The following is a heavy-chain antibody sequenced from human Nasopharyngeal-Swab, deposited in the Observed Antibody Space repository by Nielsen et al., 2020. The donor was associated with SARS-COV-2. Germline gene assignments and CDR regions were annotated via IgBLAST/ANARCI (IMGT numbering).Heavy chain of an antibody. CDR2: IWYDGRNK. CDR3: ARDLSLRYFDWSPGGLWFDP. J-gene: IGHJ5*02. Sequence: VRQAPGKGLECVAVIWYDGRNKYYADSVKGRFTISRDISKNTLYLQMNSLRAEDTAVYYRARDLSLRYFDWSPGGLWFDPWGQGTLVTVSS. D-gene: IGHD3-9*01. V-gene: IGHV3-33*01.